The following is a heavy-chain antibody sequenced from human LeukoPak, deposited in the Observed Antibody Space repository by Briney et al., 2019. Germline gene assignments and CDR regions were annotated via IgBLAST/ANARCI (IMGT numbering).Heavy chain of an antibody. CDR3: ARVARVNYYYGMDV. J-gene: IGHJ6*02. CDR2: ISSSSSTI. Sequence: PGGSLRLSCAASGFTFSSYSVTWVRQAPGKGLEWVSYISSSSSTIYYADSVKGRFTISRDNAKNSLYLQMNSLRDEDTAVYYCARVARVNYYYGMDVWGQGTTVTVSS. V-gene: IGHV3-48*02. CDR1: GFTFSSYS.